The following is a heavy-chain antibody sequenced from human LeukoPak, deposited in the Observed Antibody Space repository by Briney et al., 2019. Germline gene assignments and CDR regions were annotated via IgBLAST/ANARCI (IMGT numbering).Heavy chain of an antibody. Sequence: ASVKVSCKASGYAFTTSDINWVRQATGQGLEWMGWMSPYGGNTRYAQKFQARITMTRNTSASTAYMELSSLTSEDTAVYYCARGGSFGLKANLDSWGQGTLDTVSS. D-gene: IGHD3/OR15-3a*01. V-gene: IGHV1-8*01. CDR3: ARGGSFGLKANLDS. J-gene: IGHJ4*02. CDR1: GYAFTTSD. CDR2: MSPYGGNT.